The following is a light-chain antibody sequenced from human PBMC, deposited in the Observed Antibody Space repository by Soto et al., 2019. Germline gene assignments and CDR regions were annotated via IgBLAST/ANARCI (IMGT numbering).Light chain of an antibody. Sequence: EIAMTQSPATLSVSPGDRATLSCRASQSVNNNLDWYQQKPGQAPRLLIYGASARATGIPARFSGSGSGTEFTLTISSLQSEDFAVYYCQQYNNRPLTFGGGTKVEIK. J-gene: IGKJ4*01. CDR1: QSVNNN. V-gene: IGKV3-15*01. CDR2: GAS. CDR3: QQYNNRPLT.